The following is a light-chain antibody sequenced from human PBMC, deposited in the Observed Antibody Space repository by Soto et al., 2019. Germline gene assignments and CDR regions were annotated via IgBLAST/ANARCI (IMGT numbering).Light chain of an antibody. Sequence: EIVLTQSPATLSLSPGERATLSCRASQSVGGYLDWYQQKPGQAPRLLIYDASNRASGIPARFSGSWSGTDFTLTISILDPEDLAVYYCHQRSNWPPLTFGGGTKVEIK. V-gene: IGKV3-11*01. CDR3: HQRSNWPPLT. CDR2: DAS. J-gene: IGKJ4*01. CDR1: QSVGGY.